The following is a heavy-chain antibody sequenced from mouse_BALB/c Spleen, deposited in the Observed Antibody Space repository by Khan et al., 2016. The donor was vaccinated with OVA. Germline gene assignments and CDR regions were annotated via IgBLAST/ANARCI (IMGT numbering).Heavy chain of an antibody. CDR3: ARMARTIN. Sequence: VELVESGGGLVQPGGSLKLSCAASGFTFSSYGMSWVRQPPDKRLELVATINSNGGSTYYPDSVKARFTISRDNAKNTLYLQMSSLKSEDTAMYYGARMARTINWGQGTTLTVSS. CDR1: GFTFSSYG. J-gene: IGHJ2*01. CDR2: INSNGGST. V-gene: IGHV5-6-3*01.